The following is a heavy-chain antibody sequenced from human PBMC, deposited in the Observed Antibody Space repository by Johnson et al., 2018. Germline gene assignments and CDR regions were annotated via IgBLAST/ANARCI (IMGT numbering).Heavy chain of an antibody. CDR3: ARGFRRVIFGVTGDAFDF. J-gene: IGHJ3*01. D-gene: IGHD3-3*01. CDR2: ISRSISYI. CDR1: GFTFSSYS. V-gene: IGHV3-21*01. Sequence: VQLVQSGGGLVKPGGSXRLSCAASGFTFSSYSMNWVRQAPGKGLEWVSSISRSISYIYYADSLKGRFTISRDNAKNSLYLQRNSLRVEDTAVYYWARGFRRVIFGVTGDAFDFWGQGTMVTVSS.